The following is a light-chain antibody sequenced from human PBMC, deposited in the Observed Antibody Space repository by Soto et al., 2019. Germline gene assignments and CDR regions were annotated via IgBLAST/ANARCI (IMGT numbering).Light chain of an antibody. CDR2: GAS. J-gene: IGKJ1*01. Sequence: EVVLTQSPGTLSLSPGERATLSFRASQSVSNNYLAWYQQKPGQAPRLLIYGASSRATGIPDRFSGSGSGTDFTLTISRLEPEDFAVYYCQQYGSSRITFGQGTKVDI. CDR3: QQYGSSRIT. V-gene: IGKV3-20*01. CDR1: QSVSNNY.